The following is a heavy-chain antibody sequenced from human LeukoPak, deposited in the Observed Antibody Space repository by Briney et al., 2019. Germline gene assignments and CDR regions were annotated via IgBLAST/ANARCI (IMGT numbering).Heavy chain of an antibody. CDR1: GVSIRSSSYY. D-gene: IGHD6-19*01. J-gene: IGHJ4*02. Sequence: SETLSLTCTVSGVSIRSSSYYWVWLRQPPGKGRVWIGSIYYSGSTYYNPSLNRRVTIPVDTSKNHFSLKLSSVTAADTAVYYCARDSGAVAGTGYWGQGTLVTVSS. CDR2: IYYSGST. V-gene: IGHV4-39*07. CDR3: ARDSGAVAGTGY.